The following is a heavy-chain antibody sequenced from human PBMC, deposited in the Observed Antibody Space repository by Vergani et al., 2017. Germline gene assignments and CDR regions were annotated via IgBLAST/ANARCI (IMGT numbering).Heavy chain of an antibody. CDR1: GFSFSSHA. V-gene: IGHV3-30*18. CDR3: AKAGSVTSDSLRCNYYFYV. D-gene: IGHD5/OR15-5a*01. J-gene: IGHJ6*03. CDR2: ISNDGSKK. Sequence: QVQLAESGGGRVQPGRSLRLSCAASGFSFSSHAIHWVRQAPGKGLEWVAVISNDGSKKYYADSVKGRFTISRDNSKNTLDLQMNSLRTQDTAVYYCAKAGSVTSDSLRCNYYFYVWGKGTTVTVS.